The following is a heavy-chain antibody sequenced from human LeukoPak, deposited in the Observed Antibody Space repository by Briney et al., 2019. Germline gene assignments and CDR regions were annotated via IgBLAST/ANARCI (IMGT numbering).Heavy chain of an antibody. J-gene: IGHJ6*02. CDR2: IYYSGST. D-gene: IGHD5-12*01. CDR1: GGSISSYY. CDR3: ARARGYSGYEYYYYYGMDV. V-gene: IGHV4-59*01. Sequence: SETLSLTCTVSGGSISSYYWSWIRQPPGKGLEWIGYIYYSGSTNYNPSLKSRVTISVDTSKNQFSLKLSSVTAADTAVYYCARARGYSGYEYYYYYGMDVWGQGTTVTVFS.